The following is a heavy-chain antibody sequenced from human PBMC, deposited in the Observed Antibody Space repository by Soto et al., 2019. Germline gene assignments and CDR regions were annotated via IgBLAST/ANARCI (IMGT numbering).Heavy chain of an antibody. Sequence: GGSLRLSCAASGFAFSSYAMSWVRQAPGKGLEWVSAISGSGGSTYYADSVKGRFTISRDNSKNTLYLQMNSLRAEDTAVYYCAKDPLDFWSGYFDYWGQGTLVTVSS. CDR1: GFAFSSYA. V-gene: IGHV3-23*01. J-gene: IGHJ4*02. CDR2: ISGSGGST. D-gene: IGHD3-3*01. CDR3: AKDPLDFWSGYFDY.